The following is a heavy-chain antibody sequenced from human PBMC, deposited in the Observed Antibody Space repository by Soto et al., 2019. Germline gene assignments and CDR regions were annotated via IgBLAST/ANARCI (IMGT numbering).Heavy chain of an antibody. CDR3: AHIVVAGLGYYLDY. Sequence: QITLKESGPPLVKPTQTLTLTCTFSGFSLSSTRMAVGWIRQPPGKALEWLALIYWDDDKRYSPFLKSRLTITKDTSKNQVVLTMSNMDPVDTARYYCAHIVVAGLGYYLDYWGQGTLVTVSS. CDR2: IYWDDDK. D-gene: IGHD6-19*01. V-gene: IGHV2-5*02. J-gene: IGHJ4*02. CDR1: GFSLSSTRMA.